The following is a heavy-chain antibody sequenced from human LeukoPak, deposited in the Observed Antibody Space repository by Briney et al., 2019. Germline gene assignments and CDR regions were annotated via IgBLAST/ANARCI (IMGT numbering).Heavy chain of an antibody. Sequence: SVKVSCKASGGTFISYAISWVRQAPGQGLEWMGGIIPSFGTANYAQKFQGRVTITADESTSTAYMELSSLRSEDTGVYYCARGGDTAMAKDAFDIWGQGTMVTVSS. J-gene: IGHJ3*02. CDR2: IIPSFGTA. CDR3: ARGGDTAMAKDAFDI. D-gene: IGHD5-18*01. V-gene: IGHV1-69*13. CDR1: GGTFISYA.